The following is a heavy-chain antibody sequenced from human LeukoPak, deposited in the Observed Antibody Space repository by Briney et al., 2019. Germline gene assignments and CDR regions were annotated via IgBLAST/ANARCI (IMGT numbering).Heavy chain of an antibody. Sequence: PGGPLRLSCAASGFTFSSYEMNWVRQAPGKGLEWVSYISSSGSAIHYADSVKGRFTISRDNAKNSLYLQMNSLRAEDTAVYYCAREIVLDYWGQGTLVTVSS. CDR2: ISSSGSAI. D-gene: IGHD2/OR15-2a*01. CDR3: AREIVLDY. V-gene: IGHV3-48*03. CDR1: GFTFSSYE. J-gene: IGHJ4*02.